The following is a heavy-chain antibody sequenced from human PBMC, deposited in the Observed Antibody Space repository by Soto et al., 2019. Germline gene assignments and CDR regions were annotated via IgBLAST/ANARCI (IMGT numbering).Heavy chain of an antibody. Sequence: SQTLSLTCAISGDSFSSNSAAWNWIRQSPSRGLEWLGRTYYRSKWHNDFAVSVRSRITIKPDTSKNQFSLQLNSVTPEDTAVYYCAGQHQWLDSWGQGALVTVSS. J-gene: IGHJ4*02. CDR3: AGQHQWLDS. V-gene: IGHV6-1*01. CDR2: TYYRSKWHN. CDR1: GDSFSSNSAA. D-gene: IGHD6-19*01.